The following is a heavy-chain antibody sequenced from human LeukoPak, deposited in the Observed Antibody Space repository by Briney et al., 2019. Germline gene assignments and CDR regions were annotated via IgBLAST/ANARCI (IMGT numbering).Heavy chain of an antibody. CDR3: ARDLDYYDSSGLDY. CDR2: ISYDGSNK. Sequence: GRSLRLSCAASGFTFSSYAMHWVRQAPGEGLEWVAVISYDGSNKYYADSVKGRFTISRDNSKNTLYLQMNSLRAEDTAVYYCARDLDYYDSSGLDYWGQGTLVTVSS. V-gene: IGHV3-30*04. J-gene: IGHJ4*02. CDR1: GFTFSSYA. D-gene: IGHD3-22*01.